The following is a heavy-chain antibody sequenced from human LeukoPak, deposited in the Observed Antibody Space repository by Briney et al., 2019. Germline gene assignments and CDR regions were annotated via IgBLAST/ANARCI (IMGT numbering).Heavy chain of an antibody. V-gene: IGHV4-38-2*02. CDR1: GYSISSAYY. Sequence: SETLSLTCSVSGYSISSAYYWGWIRQPPGKGLEWIGTMYHSGSTNYNPSLKSRVTISVDTSKNQFSLKLSSVTAADTAVYYCARVGGSWYMDHWGQGTLVTVSS. D-gene: IGHD6-13*01. CDR2: MYHSGST. J-gene: IGHJ4*02. CDR3: ARVGGSWYMDH.